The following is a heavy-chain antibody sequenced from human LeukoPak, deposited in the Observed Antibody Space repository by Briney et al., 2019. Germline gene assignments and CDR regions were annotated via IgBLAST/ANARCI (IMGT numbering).Heavy chain of an antibody. D-gene: IGHD4-17*01. CDR3: ARGLGTTVTSYYYYYYYMDV. J-gene: IGHJ6*03. V-gene: IGHV1-8*01. CDR2: MNPNSGNT. CDR1: GYTFTSYD. Sequence: GASVQVSCKASGYTFTSYDINWVRQATGQGREWMGWMNPNSGNTGYAQKFQGGVTITRNTSISTAYMELSSLRSGDTAAYYCARGLGTTVTSYYYYYYYMDVGGKGTTVTVSS.